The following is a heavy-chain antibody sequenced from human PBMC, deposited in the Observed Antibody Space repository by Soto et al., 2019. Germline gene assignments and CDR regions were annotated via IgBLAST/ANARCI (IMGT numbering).Heavy chain of an antibody. CDR1: GFTFSSYA. CDR2: ISGSGGST. Sequence: EVQLLESGGGLVQPGGSLRLSCAASGFTFSSYAMSWVRQAPGTGLEWVSAISGSGGSTYYAHSVKGRFTISRDNSTNALYLQMTSLRAEDTAVYYCAKNLRTAIAAAGTTPCWGQGTLVTVSS. J-gene: IGHJ4*02. CDR3: AKNLRTAIAAAGTTPC. D-gene: IGHD6-13*01. V-gene: IGHV3-23*01.